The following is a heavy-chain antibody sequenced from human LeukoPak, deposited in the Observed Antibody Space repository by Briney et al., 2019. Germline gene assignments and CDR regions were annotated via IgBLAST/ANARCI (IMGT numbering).Heavy chain of an antibody. V-gene: IGHV5-51*01. CDR2: IYPGDSDT. Sequence: GESLKISCNGSGYSFTTYWIGWVRQMPGKGLEWMGIIYPGDSDTRYSPSFQGQVSISADKSISTASLQWSSLKASDTAMFYCARFYDSGGYYAFDIWGQGTMVTVSS. D-gene: IGHD3-22*01. J-gene: IGHJ3*02. CDR3: ARFYDSGGYYAFDI. CDR1: GYSFTTYW.